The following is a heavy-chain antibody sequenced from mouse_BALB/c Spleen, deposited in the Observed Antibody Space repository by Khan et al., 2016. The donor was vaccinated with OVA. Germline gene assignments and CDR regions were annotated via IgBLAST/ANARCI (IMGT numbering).Heavy chain of an antibody. D-gene: IGHD1-1*01. Sequence: VQLQQSGAELVKPGASVKLSCTASGFNIKDTYMHWVKQRPEQGLEWSGRIDPANGNTKYDQKVQGKATITTDTSSNTPSLQLRSLTSGGTAVYYCATYFFGISRYFDYWGQGTTLTVSS. V-gene: IGHV14-3*02. CDR2: IDPANGNT. CDR1: GFNIKDTY. CDR3: ATYFFGISRYFDY. J-gene: IGHJ2*01.